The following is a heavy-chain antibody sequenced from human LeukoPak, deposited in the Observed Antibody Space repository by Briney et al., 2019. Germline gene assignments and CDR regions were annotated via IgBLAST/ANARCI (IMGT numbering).Heavy chain of an antibody. J-gene: IGHJ5*02. CDR3: ARHPVGYSYGYDWFDP. Sequence: SETLSLTCAVYGGSFSGYYWSWIRQPPGKGLEWIGEINHSGSTNYNPSLKSRVTISVDTSKNQFSLKLSSVTAADTAVYYCARHPVGYSYGYDWFDPWGQGTLVTVSS. V-gene: IGHV4-34*01. D-gene: IGHD5-18*01. CDR1: GGSFSGYY. CDR2: INHSGST.